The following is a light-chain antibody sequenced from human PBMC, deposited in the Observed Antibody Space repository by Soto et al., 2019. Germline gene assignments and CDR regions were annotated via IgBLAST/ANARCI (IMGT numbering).Light chain of an antibody. V-gene: IGKV3-20*01. CDR3: QQYGSSPPPIT. CDR2: GAS. CDR1: QRVSSIY. J-gene: IGKJ5*01. Sequence: EIVLTQSPGTLSLSPGERATLSCRASQRVSSIYLAWYQQKPGQAPRLLIYGASSRATGIPDRFSGSGSGTDFTLTISRLEPEDFAVYYCQQYGSSPPPITFGQGTRLEIK.